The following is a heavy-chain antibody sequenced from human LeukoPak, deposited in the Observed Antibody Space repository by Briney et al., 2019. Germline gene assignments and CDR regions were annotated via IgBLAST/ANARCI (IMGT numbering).Heavy chain of an antibody. V-gene: IGHV3-33*01. J-gene: IGHJ4*02. D-gene: IGHD7-27*01. CDR3: ARDIEQGRGDLRLGFDY. Sequence: GRSLRLSCAASGFTFSSYGMHWVRQAPGKGLEWVALIWFDGNNKYYTDSVKGRFTISRDNSKNTLYLQMSTLTAEDTAVYYCARDIEQGRGDLRLGFDYWGQGTLATVSS. CDR1: GFTFSSYG. CDR2: IWFDGNNK.